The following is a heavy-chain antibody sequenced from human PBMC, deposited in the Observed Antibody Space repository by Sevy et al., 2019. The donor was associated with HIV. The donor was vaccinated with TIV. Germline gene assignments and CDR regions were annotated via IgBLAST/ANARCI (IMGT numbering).Heavy chain of an antibody. CDR2: IKSKTDGGTT. CDR1: GFTFSNAW. Sequence: GGSLRLSCAASGFTFSNAWMSWVRQAPGKGLEWVGRIKSKTDGGTTDYAARVKGRFTISRDDSKNTLYLQMNSLKTEDTAIYYCTTDSKKRGLSALIDYWGQGTLVTVSS. J-gene: IGHJ4*02. D-gene: IGHD3-10*01. V-gene: IGHV3-15*01. CDR3: TTDSKKRGLSALIDY.